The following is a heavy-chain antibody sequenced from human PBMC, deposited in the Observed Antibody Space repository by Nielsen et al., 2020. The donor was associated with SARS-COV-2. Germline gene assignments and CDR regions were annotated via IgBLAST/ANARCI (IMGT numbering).Heavy chain of an antibody. J-gene: IGHJ5*02. Sequence: ASVKVSCKASGYTFTGYYMHWVRQAPGQGLEWMGRINPNSGGTNYAQKFQGRVTMTRDTSISTAYMELSRLRSDDTAVYYCATETYYDSSGLSWGQGTLVTVSS. D-gene: IGHD3-22*01. CDR2: INPNSGGT. CDR3: ATETYYDSSGLS. V-gene: IGHV1-2*06. CDR1: GYTFTGYY.